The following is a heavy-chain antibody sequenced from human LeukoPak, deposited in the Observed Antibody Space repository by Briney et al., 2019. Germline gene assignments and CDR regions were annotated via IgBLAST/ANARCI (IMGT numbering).Heavy chain of an antibody. CDR1: GYSFTSYW. CDR3: ARRHLYCSSTGCYAVDY. CDR2: IYPGDSDT. D-gene: IGHD2-2*01. V-gene: IGHV5-51*01. J-gene: IGHJ4*02. Sequence: GESLKIFCKGSGYSFTSYWIGWVRPMPGKGLEWMVIIYPGDSDTTYSPSFQGQVTISADKSISTAYLQWSSLKASDTAMYYGARRHLYCSSTGCYAVDYWGQGTLVTVSS.